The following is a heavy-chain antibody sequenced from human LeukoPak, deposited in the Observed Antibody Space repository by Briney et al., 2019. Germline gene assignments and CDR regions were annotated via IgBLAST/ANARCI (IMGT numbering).Heavy chain of an antibody. V-gene: IGHV3-23*01. D-gene: IGHD3-10*01. CDR3: AKDRFGHTDQRPLAFDF. Sequence: GGSLRLSCASSGFTFNNFAMSWVRQAPGKGLEWVSGIGGSGVRTYYADSVKGRFTIFRDKFKNTLYLQLSSLRAEDTALYYCAKDRFGHTDQRPLAFDFWGQGTLVIVSS. CDR2: IGGSGVRT. CDR1: GFTFNNFA. J-gene: IGHJ4*02.